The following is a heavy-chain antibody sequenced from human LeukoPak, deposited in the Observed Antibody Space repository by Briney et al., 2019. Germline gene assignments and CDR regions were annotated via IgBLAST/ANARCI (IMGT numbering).Heavy chain of an antibody. CDR1: GFAFSTYT. Sequence: PGGSLRLSCVASGFAFSTYTMNWVRQAPGKGLEWVSSISSSSSYIYYADSVKGRFTISRDNAKNSLYLQMNSLRAEDTAVYYCAREGVYYDSSGSLDYWGQGTLVTVSS. CDR2: ISSSSSYI. V-gene: IGHV3-21*01. J-gene: IGHJ4*02. CDR3: AREGVYYDSSGSLDY. D-gene: IGHD3-22*01.